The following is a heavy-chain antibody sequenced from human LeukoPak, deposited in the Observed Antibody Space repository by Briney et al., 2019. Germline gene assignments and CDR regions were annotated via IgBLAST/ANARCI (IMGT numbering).Heavy chain of an antibody. D-gene: IGHD3-10*01. CDR2: ISSSSSYI. CDR1: GFTFSSYS. CDR3: ARDSTGRGSGRGDY. Sequence: PGGSLRLSCAASGFTFSSYSMNWVRQAPGKGLEWFSSISSSSSYIYYADSVKGRFTISRDNAKNSLYLQMNSLRAEDTAVYYCARDSTGRGSGRGDYWGQGTLVTVSS. J-gene: IGHJ4*02. V-gene: IGHV3-21*01.